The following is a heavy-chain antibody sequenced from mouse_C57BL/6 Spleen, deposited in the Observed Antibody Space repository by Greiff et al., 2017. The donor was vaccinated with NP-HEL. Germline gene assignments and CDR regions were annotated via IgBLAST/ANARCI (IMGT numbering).Heavy chain of an antibody. CDR1: GYTFTSYG. Sequence: VVGPGSSVKMSCKTSGYTFTSYGINWVKQRPGQGLEWIGYIYIGNGYTEYNEKFKGKATLTSDTSSSTAYMQLSSLTSEDSAIYFCARYGEGSSLDYFDYWGQGTTLTVSS. V-gene: IGHV1-58*01. D-gene: IGHD1-1*01. CDR3: ARYGEGSSLDYFDY. J-gene: IGHJ2*01. CDR2: IYIGNGYT.